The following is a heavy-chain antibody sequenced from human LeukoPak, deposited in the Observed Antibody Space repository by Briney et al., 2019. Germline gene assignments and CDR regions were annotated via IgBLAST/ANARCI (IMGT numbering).Heavy chain of an antibody. V-gene: IGHV3-21*01. Sequence: PGGSLRLSCAASGFTFSSYAMNWVRQAPGKGLEWVSSISSSSSYIYYADSVKGRFTISRDNAKNSLYLQMNSLRAEDTAMYYCARGGFQGLDVWGQGTTVSVSS. CDR2: ISSSSSYI. CDR3: ARGGFQGLDV. CDR1: GFTFSSYA. J-gene: IGHJ6*02.